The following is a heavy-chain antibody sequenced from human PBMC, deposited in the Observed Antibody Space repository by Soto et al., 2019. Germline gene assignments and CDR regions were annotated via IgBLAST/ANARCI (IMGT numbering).Heavy chain of an antibody. D-gene: IGHD3-10*01. CDR2: LSAYNGNT. CDR3: SRDNGFGKSDV. Sequence: QVQLVQSGAEVKKPGASVKVSCKASGYSFTSYGISWVRQAPGQGLEWMGWLSAYNGNTNYAQKLQGRVIMTTDTSTSTACMELRSLRCHDTAVYECSRDNGFGKSDVWGQGTTVTVSS. CDR1: GYSFTSYG. V-gene: IGHV1-18*01. J-gene: IGHJ6*02.